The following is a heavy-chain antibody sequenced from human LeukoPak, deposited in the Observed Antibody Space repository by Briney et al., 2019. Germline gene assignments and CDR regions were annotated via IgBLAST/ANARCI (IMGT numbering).Heavy chain of an antibody. J-gene: IGHJ3*02. D-gene: IGHD3-10*01. CDR1: GGSISSGSYY. V-gene: IGHV4-61*02. CDR2: IYTSGST. Sequence: SQTLSLTCTVSGGSISSGSYYWSWIRQPAGKGLEWIGRIYTSGSTNYNPSLKSRVTISVDTSKNQFSLKLSSVTAADTAVYYCARAAERGWFGESILRDAFDIWGQGTMVTVSS. CDR3: ARAAERGWFGESILRDAFDI.